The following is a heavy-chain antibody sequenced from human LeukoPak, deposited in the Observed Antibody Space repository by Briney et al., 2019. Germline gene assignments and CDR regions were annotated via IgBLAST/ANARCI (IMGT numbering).Heavy chain of an antibody. D-gene: IGHD3-22*01. CDR3: AKDPKYYYDSSGSAFDY. CDR1: GFTFSSYS. Sequence: GGSLRLSCAASGFTFSSYSMNWVRQAPGKGLEWVSYISSSSSTIYYADSVKGRFTISRDNAKNSLYLQMNSLRAEDTALYYCAKDPKYYYDSSGSAFDYWGQGTLVTVSS. J-gene: IGHJ4*02. CDR2: ISSSSSTI. V-gene: IGHV3-48*04.